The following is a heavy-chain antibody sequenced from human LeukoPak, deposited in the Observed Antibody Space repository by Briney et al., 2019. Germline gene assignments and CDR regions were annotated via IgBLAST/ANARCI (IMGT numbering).Heavy chain of an antibody. Sequence: ASVKVSCKASGYTFTGYYMHWVRQAPGQGLEWMGWINPNSGGTNYAQKFQGRVTMTRDTSISTAYMELSRLRSDDTAVYYCARALGRESSGRYAFDIWGQGTMVTVSS. D-gene: IGHD6-19*01. CDR1: GYTFTGYY. CDR3: ARALGRESSGRYAFDI. CDR2: INPNSGGT. J-gene: IGHJ3*02. V-gene: IGHV1-2*02.